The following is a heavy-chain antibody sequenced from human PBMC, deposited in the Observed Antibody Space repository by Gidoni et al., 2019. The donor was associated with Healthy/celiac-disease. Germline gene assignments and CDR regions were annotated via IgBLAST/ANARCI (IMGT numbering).Heavy chain of an antibody. CDR1: GFTFSDYS. D-gene: IGHD3-10*01. CDR2: ISSSGSTI. Sequence: QVQLVESGGGLVKPGGSLRLSCAAPGFTFSDYSMRWIRQAPGKGLEWVSYISSSGSTIYYADSVKGRFTISRDNAKNSLYLQMNSLRAEDTAVYYCARSSGNYYGSGSYYFPDYFDYWGQGTLVTVSS. V-gene: IGHV3-11*01. J-gene: IGHJ4*02. CDR3: ARSSGNYYGSGSYYFPDYFDY.